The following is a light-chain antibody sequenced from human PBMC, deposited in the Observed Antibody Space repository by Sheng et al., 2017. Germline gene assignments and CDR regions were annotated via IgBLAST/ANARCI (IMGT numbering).Light chain of an antibody. CDR2: LGS. J-gene: IGKJ3*01. CDR3: MQALQRLT. CDR1: QSLLQSNGYNY. Sequence: DIVMTQSPLSLPVTPGEPASISCRSSQSLLQSNGYNYLDWYLQKPGQSPQLLIYLGSNRASGVPDRFSGSGSGTDFTLKISRVEAEDVGVYYCMQALQRLTFGPGTKVDIK. V-gene: IGKV2-28*01.